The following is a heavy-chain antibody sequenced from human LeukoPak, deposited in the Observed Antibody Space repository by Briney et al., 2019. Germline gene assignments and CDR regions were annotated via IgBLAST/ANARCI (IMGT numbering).Heavy chain of an antibody. V-gene: IGHV1-8*02. D-gene: IGHD5-18*01. J-gene: IGHJ4*02. CDR1: GYTFTSYD. Sequence: ASVKVSCKASGYTFTSYDINWVRQATGQGLEWMGWMNPNSGNTGYAQKLQGRVTMTTDTSTSTAYMKLRSLRSDDTAVYYCARDTLRGYSYGDIDYWGQGTLVTVSS. CDR2: MNPNSGNT. CDR3: ARDTLRGYSYGDIDY.